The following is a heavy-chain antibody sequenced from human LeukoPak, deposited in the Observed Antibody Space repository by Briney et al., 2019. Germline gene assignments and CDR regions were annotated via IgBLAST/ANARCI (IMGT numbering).Heavy chain of an antibody. V-gene: IGHV1-46*01. J-gene: IGHJ5*02. CDR1: GYTFTSYY. Sequence: ASVKVSCKASGYTFTSYYMHWVRQAPGQGLEWVGQINPSGGSTSYAQNFQGRVTMTRDMSTSTVYMELRSLRSDDTAVYYCARDYGDYNNWFDPWGQGTLVTVSS. CDR2: INPSGGST. D-gene: IGHD4-17*01. CDR3: ARDYGDYNNWFDP.